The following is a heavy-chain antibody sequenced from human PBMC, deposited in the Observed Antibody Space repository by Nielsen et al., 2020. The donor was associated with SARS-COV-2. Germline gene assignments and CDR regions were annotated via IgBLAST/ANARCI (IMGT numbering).Heavy chain of an antibody. CDR3: ARDGVVGSTNTFDV. CDR2: INFYGTGT. J-gene: IGHJ3*01. Sequence: GGSLKIPFTASGFPFPAYWMHWFRHPPGKGLTCVSHINFYGTGTSYADSVKGRFTISRDNAKNTVYLQMNSLRAEDTAVYYCARDGVVGSTNTFDVWGQGTVVTVSS. CDR1: GFPFPAYW. D-gene: IGHD1-26*01. V-gene: IGHV3-74*01.